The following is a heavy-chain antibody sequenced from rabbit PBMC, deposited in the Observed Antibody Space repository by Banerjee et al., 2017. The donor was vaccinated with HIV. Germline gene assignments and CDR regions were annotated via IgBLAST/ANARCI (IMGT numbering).Heavy chain of an antibody. D-gene: IGHD7-1*01. CDR1: GFSFSSGYD. CDR2: MDAGSSGTT. CDR3: ARGDGAYAGYDGL. V-gene: IGHV1S40*01. Sequence: QSLEESGGDLVKPGASLTLTCTASGFSFSSGYDMCWVRQAPGKGPEWIACMDAGSSGTTNYASWAKGRFTISKTSSTTVTLQMTSLTAADTATYFCARGDGAYAGYDGLWGQGTLVTVS. J-gene: IGHJ3*01.